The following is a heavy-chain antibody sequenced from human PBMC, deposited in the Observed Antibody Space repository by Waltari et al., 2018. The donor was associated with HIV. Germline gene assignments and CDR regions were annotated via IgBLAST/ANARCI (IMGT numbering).Heavy chain of an antibody. J-gene: IGHJ5*02. Sequence: QLQLQESGPGLVKSSETLSLTCTVSGGSMTSSSYYWGWIRQPPGKGLEWIGSMSYSGGNYHNPALRSRLTISVDTSKNQFSLKLTSVTAADTAVYYCARSFSGYSNYFDPWGQGTLVTVSS. CDR1: GGSMTSSSYY. CDR3: ARSFSGYSNYFDP. D-gene: IGHD4-4*01. V-gene: IGHV4-39*01. CDR2: MSYSGGN.